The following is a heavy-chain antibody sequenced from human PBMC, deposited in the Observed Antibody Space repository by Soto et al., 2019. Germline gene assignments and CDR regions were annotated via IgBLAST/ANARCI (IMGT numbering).Heavy chain of an antibody. Sequence: PGGSLRLSCAASGFTFSSYGMHWVRQAPGKGLEWVAVISYDGSNKYYADSVKGRFTISRDNSKNTLYLQMNSLRAEDTAVYYCGKDRDPYYDFLRGTDNYGMDVWGQGTTVTVSS. D-gene: IGHD3-3*01. V-gene: IGHV3-30*18. J-gene: IGHJ6*02. CDR1: GFTFSSYG. CDR3: GKDRDPYYDFLRGTDNYGMDV. CDR2: ISYDGSNK.